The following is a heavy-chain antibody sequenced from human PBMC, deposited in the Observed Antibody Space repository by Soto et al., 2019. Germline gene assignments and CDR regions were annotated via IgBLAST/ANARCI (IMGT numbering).Heavy chain of an antibody. CDR1: GGSFSGYY. D-gene: IGHD2-21*02. V-gene: IGHV4-34*01. CDR2: IDDSGST. Sequence: QVQLQQWGAGLLKPSETLSLTCAVYGGSFSGYYWTWLRQPPGKGLEWIGEIDDSGSTNYNPSLKSRVTMSVDTSKNQFSLRLSSVTAADTAVYSCARARGGNSVDYWGQGTLVNVSS. J-gene: IGHJ4*02. CDR3: ARARGGNSVDY.